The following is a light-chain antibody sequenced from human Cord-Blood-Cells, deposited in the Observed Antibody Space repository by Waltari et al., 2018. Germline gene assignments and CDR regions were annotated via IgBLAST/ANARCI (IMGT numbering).Light chain of an antibody. CDR2: SAS. CDR3: QQYGSSR. V-gene: IGKV3-20*01. CDR1: HSASISY. J-gene: IGKJ2*01. Sequence: EIVLTQSPGALSLSPGVRATLSCRAIHSASISYLDWYQQKPGQAPRLLISSASSRATGIPDRFSGSGSGTDFTLTISRMEPEDFAVYYCQQYGSSRFGQGTKLEIK.